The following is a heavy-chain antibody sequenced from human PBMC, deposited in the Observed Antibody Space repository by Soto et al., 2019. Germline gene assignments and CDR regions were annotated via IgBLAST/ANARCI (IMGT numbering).Heavy chain of an antibody. J-gene: IGHJ4*02. CDR3: AKERSSGWSLDY. CDR2: ISSSSSTI. V-gene: IGHV3-48*01. CDR1: GFTFSSYS. D-gene: IGHD6-19*01. Sequence: GGSLRLSCAASGFTFSSYSMNWVRQAPGKGLEWVSYISSSSSTIYYADSVKGRFTVSRDNAKNTLYLQMNSLRAEDTAVFYCAKERSSGWSLDYWGQGTLVTVSS.